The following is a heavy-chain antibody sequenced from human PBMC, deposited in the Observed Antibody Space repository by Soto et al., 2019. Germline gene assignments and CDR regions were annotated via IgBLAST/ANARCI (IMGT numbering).Heavy chain of an antibody. D-gene: IGHD3-22*01. CDR1: GGSVSSGNYY. J-gene: IGHJ4*02. Sequence: QVQLQESGPGLVKPSETLSLTCTVSGGSVSSGNYYWSWIRQPPGKGLEWIGYFYYTGSTNYNPSLKSRVPISIDASKNQSSLRLSSVTAAATAVYYCARSMHYSDGSNYSPFDYWGQGTLVTVSS. V-gene: IGHV4-61*01. CDR3: ARSMHYSDGSNYSPFDY. CDR2: FYYTGST.